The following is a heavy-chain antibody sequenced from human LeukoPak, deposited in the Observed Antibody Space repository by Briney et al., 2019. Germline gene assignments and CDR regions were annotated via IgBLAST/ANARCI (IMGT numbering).Heavy chain of an antibody. CDR3: ARDQYDFWSGPSLPASYYMDV. Sequence: SETLSLTCTVSGGSISSYYWSWIRQPAGKGLEWIGRIYTSGSTNNNPSLKSRVTISVDKSKNQFSLKLSSVTAADTAVYYCARDQYDFWSGPSLPASYYMDVWAKGPRSPSP. V-gene: IGHV4-4*07. CDR1: GGSISSYY. J-gene: IGHJ6*03. D-gene: IGHD3-3*01. CDR2: IYTSGST.